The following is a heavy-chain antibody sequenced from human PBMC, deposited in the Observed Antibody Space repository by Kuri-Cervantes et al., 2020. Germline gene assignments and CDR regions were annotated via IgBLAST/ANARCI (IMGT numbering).Heavy chain of an antibody. CDR3: TRYTYYYDSGSYYNVAP. D-gene: IGHD3-10*01. CDR2: IRSKAYGETT. Sequence: GESLKISCKSSGSTFGDYAVTWVRQAPGKGLDWVGFIRSKAYGETTQYAASVKGRFILSRDDSRSIAYLQMNNLETEDTAVYYCTRYTYYYDSGSYYNVAPWGQGTLVTVSS. J-gene: IGHJ5*02. CDR1: GSTFGDYA. V-gene: IGHV3-49*04.